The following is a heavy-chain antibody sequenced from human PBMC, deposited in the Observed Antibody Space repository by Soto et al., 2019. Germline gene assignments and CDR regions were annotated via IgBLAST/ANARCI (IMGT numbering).Heavy chain of an antibody. CDR3: VRRHVSATGIDWFDP. D-gene: IGHD6-13*01. V-gene: IGHV4-30-4*02. Sequence: SETLSLTCTVSGDSLSSGGHYWSWIRQHPGKGLEWIGHIYDSVNTYYSPSLRSRVTISADMSKNQFSLNLRSEDTAVYYCVRRHVSATGIDWFDPWGQGTLVTVSS. J-gene: IGHJ5*02. CDR1: GDSLSSGGHY. CDR2: IYDSVNT.